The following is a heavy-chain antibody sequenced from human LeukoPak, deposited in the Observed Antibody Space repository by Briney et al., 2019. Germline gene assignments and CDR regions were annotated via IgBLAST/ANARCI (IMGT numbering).Heavy chain of an antibody. CDR3: ARAPDYYDSSGYFPY. D-gene: IGHD3-22*01. CDR2: INPNSGGT. CDR1: GYTFTGYY. Sequence: ASVSVSCKASGYTFTGYYMHWVRQAPGQGLEWMGWINPNSGGTNYAQKFQGRVTMTRDTSISTAYMELSRLRSDDTAVYYCARAPDYYDSSGYFPYWGQGALVGVSS. V-gene: IGHV1-2*02. J-gene: IGHJ4*02.